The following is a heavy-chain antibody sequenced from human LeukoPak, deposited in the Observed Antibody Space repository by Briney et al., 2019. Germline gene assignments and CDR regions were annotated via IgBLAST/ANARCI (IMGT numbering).Heavy chain of an antibody. CDR2: IFSSSSTI. J-gene: IGHJ6*03. Sequence: PGGSLRLSCAASGFTFSSYSMNWVRQAPGKGLEWVSYIFSSSSTIYYADSVKGRFTISRDNAKNSLYLQMNSLRAEDTAVYYCARDPRGDSSSRYVGYMDVWGKGTTVTVSS. CDR3: ARDPRGDSSSRYVGYMDV. V-gene: IGHV3-48*01. CDR1: GFTFSSYS. D-gene: IGHD6-13*01.